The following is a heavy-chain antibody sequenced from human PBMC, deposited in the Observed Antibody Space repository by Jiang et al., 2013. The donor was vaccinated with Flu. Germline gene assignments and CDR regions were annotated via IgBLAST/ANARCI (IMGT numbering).Heavy chain of an antibody. Sequence: WISPYNGNTNYAQKLQGRVTMTTDTSTSTAYMELRSLRSDDTAVYYCARGEKYLYAFDIWGQGTMVTVSS. J-gene: IGHJ3*02. CDR3: ARGEKYLYAFDI. V-gene: IGHV1-18*01. CDR2: ISPYNGNT. D-gene: IGHD2-2*01.